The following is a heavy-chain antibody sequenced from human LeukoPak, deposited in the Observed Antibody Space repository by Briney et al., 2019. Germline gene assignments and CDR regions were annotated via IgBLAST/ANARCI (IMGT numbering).Heavy chain of an antibody. CDR1: GLTASSNY. J-gene: IGHJ4*02. CDR2: LYSGGDT. V-gene: IGHV3-66*02. Sequence: GGSLRLSCAASGLTASSNYMSWVRQAPGKGLEWDSVLYSGGDTYYADSVKGRFTIFRDNSKNTVYLQVNSLPAEDTAMYYCARVAAGVWGQGTLVTVSS. D-gene: IGHD3-10*01. CDR3: ARVAAGV.